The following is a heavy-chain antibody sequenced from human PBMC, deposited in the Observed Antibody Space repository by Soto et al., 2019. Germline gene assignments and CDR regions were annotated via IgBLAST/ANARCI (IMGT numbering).Heavy chain of an antibody. V-gene: IGHV3-13*05. J-gene: IGHJ6*02. CDR2: LGAARDP. CDR1: GFSFRDYD. CDR3: ARAYFGRLSRRADYYYAMDV. D-gene: IGHD1-26*01. Sequence: EVQLVESGGGSVQPGESLSLSCAASGFSFRDYDMHWVRQRKGKGLEWVSALGAARDPYYVGSVKGRFSVSSDNAKNSLFLQLNNLRGDDTAVYYGARAYFGRLSRRADYYYAMDVWGRVTTVTVSS.